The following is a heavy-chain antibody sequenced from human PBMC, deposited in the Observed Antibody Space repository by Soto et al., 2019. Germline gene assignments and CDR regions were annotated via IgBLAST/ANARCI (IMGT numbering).Heavy chain of an antibody. V-gene: IGHV1-46*01. D-gene: IGHD2-15*01. CDR1: GYTFTNYY. CDR3: ARVGPLPRTKSVLFDY. Sequence: ASVKVSCKASGYTFTNYYIQWVRQAAGQGLEWMGIINPSVGTTSYTQKFQGRVTMTRDTSTTTVYMELSSLRSEDTAVYYCARVGPLPRTKSVLFDYWGQAPPVIVSS. J-gene: IGHJ4*02. CDR2: INPSVGTT.